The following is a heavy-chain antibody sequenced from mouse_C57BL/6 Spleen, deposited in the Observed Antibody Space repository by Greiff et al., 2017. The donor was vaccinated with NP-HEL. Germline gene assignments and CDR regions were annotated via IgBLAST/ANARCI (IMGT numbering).Heavy chain of an antibody. CDR2: IYPGSGST. J-gene: IGHJ2*01. D-gene: IGHD1-1*01. Sequence: QVQLQQPGAELVKPGASVKMSCKASGYTFTSYWITWVKQRPGQGLEWIGDIYPGSGSTNYNEKFKGKATLTVDTSSSTAYMQLSSLTSEDSAVYYCGRLDYYDSSYGFDYWGQGTTLTVSS. CDR3: GRLDYYDSSYGFDY. CDR1: GYTFTSYW. V-gene: IGHV1-55*01.